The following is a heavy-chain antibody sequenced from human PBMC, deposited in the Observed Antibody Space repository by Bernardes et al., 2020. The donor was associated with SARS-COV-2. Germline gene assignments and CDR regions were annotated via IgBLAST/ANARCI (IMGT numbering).Heavy chain of an antibody. CDR2: ISGSGGST. CDR1: GFSCRSCA. CDR3: AKPATKYDYGDYFDY. Sequence: GGSLRLSCAGSGFSCRSCAMSWVRKAPGKGLEWVSAISGSGGSTYYADSVKGRFTISRDNSKNTLYLQMNSLRAEDTAVYYCAKPATKYDYGDYFDYWGQGTLVTVSS. D-gene: IGHD4-17*01. J-gene: IGHJ4*02. V-gene: IGHV3-23*01.